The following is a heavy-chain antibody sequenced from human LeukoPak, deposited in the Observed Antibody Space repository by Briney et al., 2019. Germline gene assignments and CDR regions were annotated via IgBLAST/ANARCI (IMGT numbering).Heavy chain of an antibody. D-gene: IGHD1-1*01. V-gene: IGHV4-39*07. CDR3: ASGPPGTNYFDY. Sequence: PSETLSLTCTVSGGSISSSSYYWGWIRQPPGKGLEWIGYIYYSGSTYYNPSLKSRVTISVDTSKNQFSLKLSSMTAADTAVYYCASGPPGTNYFDYWGQGTLVTVSS. J-gene: IGHJ4*02. CDR1: GGSISSSSYY. CDR2: IYYSGST.